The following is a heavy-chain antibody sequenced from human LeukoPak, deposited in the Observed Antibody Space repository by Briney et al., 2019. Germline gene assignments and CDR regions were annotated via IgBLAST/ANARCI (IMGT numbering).Heavy chain of an antibody. CDR1: GFSLRTSGEG. D-gene: IGHD3-22*01. J-gene: IGHJ4*02. Sequence: SGPTLVNPTQTLTPTCTFSGFSLRTSGEGVGWIRQPPGKALEWLALIYWIDDERYSPSLKSRLTITKDTSKNQVVLTMTNMDPVDTATYYCAHRVWDNSDSSGFDYWGQGTLVTVSS. CDR3: AHRVWDNSDSSGFDY. V-gene: IGHV2-5*01. CDR2: IYWIDDE.